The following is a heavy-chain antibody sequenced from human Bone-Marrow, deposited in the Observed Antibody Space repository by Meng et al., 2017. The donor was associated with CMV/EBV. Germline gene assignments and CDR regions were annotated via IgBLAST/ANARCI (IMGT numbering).Heavy chain of an antibody. J-gene: IGHJ6*02. CDR2: ISADGCRK. D-gene: IGHD3-10*01. V-gene: IGHV3-30*04. CDR1: GLTLSSYG. Sequence: GESLKISCVASGLTLSSYGLHWVRQVPGKGLEWVADISADGCRKHYEDSVKGRFTISRDNAKNTLYLQMNSLRAEDTAVYFCARVIAYGITMVRIVPCPMDVWGQGTAVTVSS. CDR3: ARVIAYGITMVRIVPCPMDV.